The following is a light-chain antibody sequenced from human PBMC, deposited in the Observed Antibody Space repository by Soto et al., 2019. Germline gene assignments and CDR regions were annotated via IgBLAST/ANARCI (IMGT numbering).Light chain of an antibody. CDR3: QQRSNEGLT. CDR1: QSVSSY. V-gene: IGKV3-11*01. Sequence: EIVLTQSPATLSLYPGERATLSCRASQSVSSYLAWYQQKPGQAPRLLIYDASNRATGIPARFSGSGSGTDFTLTISSLEPEDFAVYYCQQRSNEGLTFGGGTKVDIK. CDR2: DAS. J-gene: IGKJ4*01.